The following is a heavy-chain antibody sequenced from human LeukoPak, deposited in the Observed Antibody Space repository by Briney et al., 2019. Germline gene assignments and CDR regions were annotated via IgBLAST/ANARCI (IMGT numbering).Heavy chain of an antibody. D-gene: IGHD5-12*01. V-gene: IGHV4-59*08. J-gene: IGHJ4*02. CDR3: ARRGGTVVGDTGYHYWYFDN. CDR1: GGSISSYY. CDR2: ISDSGST. Sequence: SETLSLTCTVSGGSISSYYWSWVRQFPGKGLEWIGYISDSGSTNYSPSLKSRVTISVDTSKNKFFLILSSVTAADTAVYYCARRGGTVVGDTGYHYWYFDNWGQGTLVTVSS.